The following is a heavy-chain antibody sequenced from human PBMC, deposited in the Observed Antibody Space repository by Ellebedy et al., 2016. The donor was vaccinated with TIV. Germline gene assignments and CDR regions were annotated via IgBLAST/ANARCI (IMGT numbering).Heavy chain of an antibody. CDR1: GFSFSSHI. CDR2: ISATTV. D-gene: IGHD5-12*01. CDR3: ARGGGYSFDSWWYPDV. Sequence: GGSLRLSXAASGFSFSSHIFNWVRQAPGKGLEWVSYISATTVYYTDSVKGRFTISRDDAKSSLYLQMNSLRAEDTAVYYCARGGGYSFDSWWYPDVWGRGTLVTVSS. V-gene: IGHV3-48*04. J-gene: IGHJ2*01.